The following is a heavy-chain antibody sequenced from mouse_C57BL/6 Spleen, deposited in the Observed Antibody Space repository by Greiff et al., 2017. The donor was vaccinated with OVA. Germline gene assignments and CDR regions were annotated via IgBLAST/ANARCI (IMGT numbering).Heavy chain of an antibody. J-gene: IGHJ2*01. Sequence: QVQLQQPGAELVMPGASVKLSCKASGYTFTSYWMHWVKQRPGQGLEWIGEIDPSDSYTNYNQKFKGKSTLTVDKSSSTAYMQLSSLTSEDSAVYYCARGGVSSSDYWGQGTTLTVSS. CDR3: ARGGVSSSDY. V-gene: IGHV1-69*01. D-gene: IGHD1-1*01. CDR1: GYTFTSYW. CDR2: IDPSDSYT.